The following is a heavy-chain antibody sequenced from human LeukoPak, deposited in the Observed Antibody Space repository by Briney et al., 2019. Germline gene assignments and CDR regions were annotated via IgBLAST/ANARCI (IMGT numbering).Heavy chain of an antibody. V-gene: IGHV4-30-4*01. Sequence: SETLSLTCTVSGGSISSGDYYWSWIRQPPGKGLEWIGYIYYSGSTYYNPSLKSRVTISVDTSKNQFSLKLSSVTAADTAVYYCANTGRDTAMVLFDYWGQGTLVTVSS. J-gene: IGHJ4*02. D-gene: IGHD5-18*01. CDR2: IYYSGST. CDR3: ANTGRDTAMVLFDY. CDR1: GGSISSGDYY.